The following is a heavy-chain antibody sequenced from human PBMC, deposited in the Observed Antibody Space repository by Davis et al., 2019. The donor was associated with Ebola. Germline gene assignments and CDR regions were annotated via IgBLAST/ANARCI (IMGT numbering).Heavy chain of an antibody. CDR2: ISGSGGST. CDR1: GFTFSSYG. J-gene: IGHJ6*02. Sequence: GESLKISCAASGFTFSSYGMHWVRQAPGKGLEWVSAISGSGGSTYYADSVKGRFTISRDNSKNTLYLQMNSLRAEDTAVYYCAKDLNAWYYYYGMDVWGQGTTVTVSS. CDR3: AKDLNAWYYYYGMDV. V-gene: IGHV3-23*01.